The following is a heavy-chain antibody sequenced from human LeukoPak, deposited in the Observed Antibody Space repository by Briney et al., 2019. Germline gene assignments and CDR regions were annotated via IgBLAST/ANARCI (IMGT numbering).Heavy chain of an antibody. D-gene: IGHD6-25*01. CDR1: GFTFSSYW. Sequence: PGGSLRLSCAASGFTFSSYWMSWVRQAPGKGLKWVANIKQDGSEKYYVDSVKGRFTISRDNAKNSLYLQMNSLRAEDTAVYYCARAANYYYYYMDVRGKGTTVTVSS. V-gene: IGHV3-7*04. J-gene: IGHJ6*03. CDR2: IKQDGSEK. CDR3: ARAANYYYYYMDV.